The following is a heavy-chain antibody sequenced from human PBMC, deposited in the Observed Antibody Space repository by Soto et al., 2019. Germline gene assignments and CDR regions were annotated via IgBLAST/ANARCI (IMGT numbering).Heavy chain of an antibody. D-gene: IGHD3-3*01. Sequence: EVQLLESGGGLVQPGGSLRLSCAASGFTFSSYAMSWVRQAPGKGLEWVSAISGSGGSTYYADSVKGRFTISRDNSKNTLYLQMNRLRAEDTGVYYCANMGAYDFWSGDLPHGYYYYYGMDVWGQGTTVTVSS. CDR1: GFTFSSYA. CDR2: ISGSGGST. V-gene: IGHV3-23*01. CDR3: ANMGAYDFWSGDLPHGYYYYYGMDV. J-gene: IGHJ6*02.